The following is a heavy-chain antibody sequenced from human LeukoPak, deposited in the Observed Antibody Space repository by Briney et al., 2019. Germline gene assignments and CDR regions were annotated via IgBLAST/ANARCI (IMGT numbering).Heavy chain of an antibody. CDR2: ISANGDDT. CDR3: VKVGLGRYIRGPTGT. J-gene: IGHJ3*01. V-gene: IGHV3-23*01. Sequence: PGGSLRLSCAASGFGFNFRTYNMNWVRQAPGKGLEWVSAISANGDDTFYAASVRGRFTISRDNSKYTLHLQMNALRAEDTATYYCVKVGLGRYIRGPTGTWGQGTMVTVSS. D-gene: IGHD1-26*01. CDR1: GFGFNFRTYN.